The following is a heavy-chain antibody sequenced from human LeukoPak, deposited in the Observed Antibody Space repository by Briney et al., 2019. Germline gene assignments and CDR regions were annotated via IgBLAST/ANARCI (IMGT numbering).Heavy chain of an antibody. V-gene: IGHV3-53*01. CDR2: IYSGGST. D-gene: IGHD6-13*01. J-gene: IGHJ5*02. CDR3: ARALGYSSSWYGGDWFDP. Sequence: PGGSLRLSCAASGFTLSSNYMSWVRQAPGKGLEWVSVIYSGGSTYYADSVTGRFTISRDNSKNTLYLQMNSLRAEDTAVYYCARALGYSSSWYGGDWFDPWGQGTLVTVSS. CDR1: GFTLSSNY.